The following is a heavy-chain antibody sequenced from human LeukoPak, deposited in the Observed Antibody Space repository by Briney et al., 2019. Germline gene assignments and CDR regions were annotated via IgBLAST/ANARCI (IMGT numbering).Heavy chain of an antibody. J-gene: IGHJ4*02. Sequence: GGSLRLSCAASGFTFSSYAMHWVRQAPGKGLEWVAVISYDGSNKYYADSVKGRFTISRDNSKNTLYLQMNSLRAEDTAVYYCAREGLSLCPFDYWGQGTLVTVSS. D-gene: IGHD2-21*01. V-gene: IGHV3-30*04. CDR2: ISYDGSNK. CDR1: GFTFSSYA. CDR3: AREGLSLCPFDY.